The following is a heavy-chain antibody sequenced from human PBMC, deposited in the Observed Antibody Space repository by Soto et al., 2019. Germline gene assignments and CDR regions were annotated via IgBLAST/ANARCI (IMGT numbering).Heavy chain of an antibody. D-gene: IGHD6-19*01. Sequence: QVQLVESGGGVVQPGRSLRLSCAASGFTFSSYGMHWVRQAPGKGLEWVAVIWYDGSNKYYADSVKGRFTISRDNSKNTLYLQMNRLRAEDTAVYYCARGGGYSSGSNWFDPWGQGTLVTVSS. J-gene: IGHJ5*02. V-gene: IGHV3-33*01. CDR3: ARGGGYSSGSNWFDP. CDR1: GFTFSSYG. CDR2: IWYDGSNK.